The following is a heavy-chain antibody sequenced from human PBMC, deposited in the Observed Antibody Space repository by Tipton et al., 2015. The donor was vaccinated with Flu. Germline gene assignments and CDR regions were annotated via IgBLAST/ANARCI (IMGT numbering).Heavy chain of an antibody. D-gene: IGHD3-10*01. Sequence: TLSLTCTVSGGSFSSYYWSWIRQPPGKRPEWIGHIYYSGSTNYNPALQSRVTISVDTSKNQFSLRLSSVTAAETAVYFCAANHYFGSGSYYLGQGKMVTVSS. J-gene: IGHJ4*02. CDR1: GGSFSSYY. V-gene: IGHV4-59*01. CDR2: IYYSGST. CDR3: AANHYFGSGSYY.